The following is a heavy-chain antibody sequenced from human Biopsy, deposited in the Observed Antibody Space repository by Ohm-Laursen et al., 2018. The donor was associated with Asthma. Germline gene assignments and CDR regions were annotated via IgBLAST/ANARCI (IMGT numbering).Heavy chain of an antibody. V-gene: IGHV4-39*01. J-gene: IGHJ6*02. CDR3: VRGSSSWHHGPFHYYYGLDV. CDR2: IYYSGTT. CDR1: SGSGGYMRSGNYY. Sequence: SETLSLTCSLSSGSGGYMRSGNYYWGWIRQPPGKGLEWIGSIYYSGTTYYNPSLGSRVTVSTDPSKNKFSLKPTSVTAADTAVYYCVRGSSSWHHGPFHYYYGLDVWGQGTTATVSS. D-gene: IGHD6-13*01.